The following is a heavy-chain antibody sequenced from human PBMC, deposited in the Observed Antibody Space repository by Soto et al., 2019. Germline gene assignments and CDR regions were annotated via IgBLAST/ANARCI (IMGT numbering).Heavy chain of an antibody. CDR1: GFTFSSYS. Sequence: GGSLRLSCAASGFTFSSYSMNWVRQAPGKGLEWVSSISSSSSYIYYADSVKGRFTISRDNARNSLYLQMNSLRAEDTAVYYCARPEYYYDSRGYYGYWGQGTLVTVSS. CDR3: ARPEYYYDSRGYYGY. CDR2: ISSSSSYI. D-gene: IGHD3-22*01. J-gene: IGHJ4*02. V-gene: IGHV3-21*01.